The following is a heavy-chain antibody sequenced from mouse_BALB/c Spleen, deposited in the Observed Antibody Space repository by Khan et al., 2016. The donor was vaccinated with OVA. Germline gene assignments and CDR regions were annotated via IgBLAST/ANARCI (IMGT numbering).Heavy chain of an antibody. CDR2: INTHSGVP. D-gene: IGHD2-2*01. J-gene: IGHJ1*01. CDR3: ASGYGYCWYIDD. V-gene: IGHV9-4*02. Sequence: QIQLVQSGPELKKPGETVRISCKASGYTFTTAGMQWVQKMPGKGLKWIGWINTHSGVPKYAEDFKGRFAFSLETSASTAYLQISNLNNEDTATYFGASGYGYCWYIDDWGAGTTVTVSS. CDR1: GYTFTTAG.